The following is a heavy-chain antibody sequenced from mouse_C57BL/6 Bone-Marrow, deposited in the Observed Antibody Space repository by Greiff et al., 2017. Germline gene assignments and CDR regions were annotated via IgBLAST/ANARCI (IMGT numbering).Heavy chain of an antibody. CDR2: ISDGGSYT. CDR3: ARVTILYPFAY. V-gene: IGHV5-4*03. CDR1: GFTFSSYA. Sequence: EVKVIESGGGLVKPGGSLKLSCAASGFTFSSYAMSWVRQTPEKRLEWVATISDGGSYTYYPDNVKGRFTISRDNAKNNLYLQMSHLKSEDTAMYYCARVTILYPFAYWGQGTLVTVSA. J-gene: IGHJ3*01. D-gene: IGHD2-1*01.